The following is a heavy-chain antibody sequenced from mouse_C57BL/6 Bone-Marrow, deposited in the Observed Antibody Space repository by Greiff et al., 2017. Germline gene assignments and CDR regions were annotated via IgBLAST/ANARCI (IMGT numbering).Heavy chain of an antibody. Sequence: VQLVESGPELVKPGASVKISCKASGYSFTSYYIHWVKQRPGQGLEWIGWIYPGSGNTKYNEKFKGKATLTADTSSSTAYMQLSSLTSEASAVYYCARRGYDYPWFAYWGQGTLVTVSA. CDR2: IYPGSGNT. CDR1: GYSFTSYY. D-gene: IGHD2-4*01. J-gene: IGHJ3*01. V-gene: IGHV1-66*01. CDR3: ARRGYDYPWFAY.